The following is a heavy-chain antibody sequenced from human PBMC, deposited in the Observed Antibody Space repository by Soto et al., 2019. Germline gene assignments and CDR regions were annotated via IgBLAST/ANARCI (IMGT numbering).Heavy chain of an antibody. D-gene: IGHD3-16*01. CDR3: ASGSSGGNVAP. Sequence: QVQLQESGPGLVKPSQTLSLTCTVSGGSINNVNYYLSWIRQSPDKGLEWIGHIYNGGTTYNNPSLRLRVMISADTPSSWCTLNRSSVRAADAAVYDWASGSSGGNVAPWGRATLVTFSP. CDR1: GGSINNVNYY. V-gene: IGHV4-30-4*01. J-gene: IGHJ5*02. CDR2: IYNGGTT.